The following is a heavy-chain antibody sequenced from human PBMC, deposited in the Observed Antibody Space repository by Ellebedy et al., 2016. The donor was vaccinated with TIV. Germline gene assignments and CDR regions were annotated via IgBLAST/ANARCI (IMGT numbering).Heavy chain of an antibody. Sequence: GGSLRLSCAASGFTFNSYWMSWVRQAPGKGLEWVANINQDGSRIYYVDSVKGRFTITGDNAKNSVYLRMNTLRVEGTAVYHCVRDGAYGDYSPGYYGMDVWGQGTTVTVSS. CDR3: VRDGAYGDYSPGYYGMDV. CDR1: GFTFNSYW. D-gene: IGHD3-22*01. J-gene: IGHJ6*02. V-gene: IGHV3-7*03. CDR2: INQDGSRI.